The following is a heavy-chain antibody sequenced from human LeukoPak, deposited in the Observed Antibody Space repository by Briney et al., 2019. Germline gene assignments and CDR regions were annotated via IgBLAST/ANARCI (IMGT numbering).Heavy chain of an antibody. Sequence: SQTLSLTCAISGDSVSSNSAGWNWIRQSPSRGLEWLGRTYYRSKWYNDYAVSVKSRITINPDTSKNQFSLQLNSVTPEDTAVYYCAREHCSSTSCYSYYYYYMDVWGKGTTVTVSS. D-gene: IGHD2-2*01. CDR2: TYYRSKWYN. J-gene: IGHJ6*03. V-gene: IGHV6-1*01. CDR1: GDSVSSNSAG. CDR3: AREHCSSTSCYSYYYYYMDV.